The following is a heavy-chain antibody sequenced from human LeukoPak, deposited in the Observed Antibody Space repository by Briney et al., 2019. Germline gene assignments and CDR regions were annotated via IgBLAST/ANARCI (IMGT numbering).Heavy chain of an antibody. CDR1: GFTFSDYY. D-gene: IGHD3-22*01. J-gene: IGHJ4*02. Sequence: GGSLRLSCAASGFTFSDYYMSWIRQAPGKGLEWVSYISSSGSTIYYADSVKGRFTISRDNAKNSLYLQMNSLRAEDTAVYYCARVPYRDSSGYDIDYWGQGTLVTVSS. V-gene: IGHV3-11*04. CDR2: ISSSGSTI. CDR3: ARVPYRDSSGYDIDY.